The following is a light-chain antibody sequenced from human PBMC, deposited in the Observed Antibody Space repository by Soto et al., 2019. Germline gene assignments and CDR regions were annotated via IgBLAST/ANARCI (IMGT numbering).Light chain of an antibody. V-gene: IGKV3-11*01. CDR2: DAS. CDR3: QQRRDSIT. CDR1: HSVTTH. J-gene: IGKJ5*01. Sequence: EIVLSQSPGTLSLSPGEIATLSCWASHSVTTHLAWFQQRPGQTPRLLIYDASTRAPGIPARFSGRGSGADFTLTISSLEPEDFAVYYCQQRRDSITFGQGTRLEIK.